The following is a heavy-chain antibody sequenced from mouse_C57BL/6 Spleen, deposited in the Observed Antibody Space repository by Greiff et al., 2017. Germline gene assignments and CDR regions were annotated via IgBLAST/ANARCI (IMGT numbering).Heavy chain of an antibody. CDR1: GYTFTSYW. Sequence: QVKLQQSGAALVKPGASVKLSCNASGYTFTSYWLRWVKQRPGQGLEWIGRIDPNSGGTNYNEKFKGKATLTVDKPSSTAYMQLSSLTSEDSEVYYCARKGDYGIYLDYWGQGTTLTVSS. CDR2: IDPNSGGT. J-gene: IGHJ2*01. V-gene: IGHV1-72*01. CDR3: ARKGDYGIYLDY. D-gene: IGHD1-2*01.